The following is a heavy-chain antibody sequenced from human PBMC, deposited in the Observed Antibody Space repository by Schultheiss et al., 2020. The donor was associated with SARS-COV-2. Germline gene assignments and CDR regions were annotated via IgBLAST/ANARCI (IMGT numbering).Heavy chain of an antibody. CDR2: IYYSGST. D-gene: IGHD3-9*01. Sequence: SETLSLTCAVYGGSFSGYYWGWIRQPPGKGLEWIGSIYYSGSTYYNPSLKSRVTISVDTSKNQFSLKLSSVTAADTAVYYCARGGKVYDILTGYKPYYFDYWGQGTLVTVSS. CDR3: ARGGKVYDILTGYKPYYFDY. V-gene: IGHV4-34*01. CDR1: GGSFSGYY. J-gene: IGHJ4*02.